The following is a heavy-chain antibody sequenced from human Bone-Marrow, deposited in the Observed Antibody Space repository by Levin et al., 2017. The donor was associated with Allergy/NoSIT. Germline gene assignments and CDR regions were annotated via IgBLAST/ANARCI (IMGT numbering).Heavy chain of an antibody. D-gene: IGHD4-17*01. J-gene: IGHJ6*02. V-gene: IGHV3-21*01. Sequence: PGGSLRLSCAASGFNFSTYNMNWVRQTPGKGLEWVSSITRRSDYMYYADSVKGRFIISRDNAKNSLFLQMNSLRVDDTAVYYCAKDRTYGILWNSGMDVWGQGTTVTVSS. CDR3: AKDRTYGILWNSGMDV. CDR2: ITRRSDYM. CDR1: GFNFSTYN.